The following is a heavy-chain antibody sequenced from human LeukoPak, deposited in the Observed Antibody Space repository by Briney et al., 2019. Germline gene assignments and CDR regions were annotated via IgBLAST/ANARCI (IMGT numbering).Heavy chain of an antibody. V-gene: IGHV3-72*01. D-gene: IGHD1-26*01. Sequence: GGSLRLSCAASEFTLSDHYMDWVRQAPGKGLEWVGRVRDKPNGYTTEYAASVKGRFTISRDESKNSIYLEMNSLKTEDTAVYFCGRGLSGATSHSPYFQHWGQGTLVTVSS. CDR3: GRGLSGATSHSPYFQH. J-gene: IGHJ1*01. CDR1: EFTLSDHY. CDR2: VRDKPNGYTT.